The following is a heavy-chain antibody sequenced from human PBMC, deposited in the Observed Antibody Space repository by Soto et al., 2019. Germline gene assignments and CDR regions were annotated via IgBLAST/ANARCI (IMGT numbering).Heavy chain of an antibody. J-gene: IGHJ5*02. V-gene: IGHV4-34*01. CDR3: AGGSGGSYNWFDP. Sequence: SETLSLTCAVYGGSFSGYYWSWIRQPPGKGLEWIGEINHSGSTNYNPSLKSRVTISVDTSKNQFSLKLSSVTAAGTAVYYCAGGSGGSYNWFDPWGQGTLVTVSS. CDR2: INHSGST. D-gene: IGHD2-15*01. CDR1: GGSFSGYY.